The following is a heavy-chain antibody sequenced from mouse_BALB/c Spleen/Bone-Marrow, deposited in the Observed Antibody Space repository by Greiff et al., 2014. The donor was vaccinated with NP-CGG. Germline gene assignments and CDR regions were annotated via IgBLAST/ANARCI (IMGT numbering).Heavy chain of an antibody. Sequence: VQLQESGAELVKPGASVKLSCTASGFNIKDTYMHWVKQRPEQGLEWIGRIDPANGNTKYDPKFQGKATITADTSSNTAYLQLSNLTSEDTAVYYCASYYYGGRYGFAYWGQGTLVTVSA. D-gene: IGHD1-1*01. CDR2: IDPANGNT. V-gene: IGHV14-3*02. CDR1: GFNIKDTY. CDR3: ASYYYGGRYGFAY. J-gene: IGHJ3*01.